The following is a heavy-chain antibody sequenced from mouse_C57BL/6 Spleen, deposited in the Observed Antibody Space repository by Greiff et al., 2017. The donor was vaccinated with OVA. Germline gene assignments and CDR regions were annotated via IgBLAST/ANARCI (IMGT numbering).Heavy chain of an antibody. CDR3: ARLRVGAY. V-gene: IGHV5-6*01. Sequence: EVQVVESGGDLVKPGGSLKLSCAASGFTFSSYGMSWVRQTPDKRLEWVATISSGGSYTYYPDSVKGRFTISRDNAKNTLYLQMSSLKSEDTAMYYCARLRVGAYWGQGTLVTVSA. D-gene: IGHD3-1*01. CDR1: GFTFSSYG. CDR2: ISSGGSYT. J-gene: IGHJ3*01.